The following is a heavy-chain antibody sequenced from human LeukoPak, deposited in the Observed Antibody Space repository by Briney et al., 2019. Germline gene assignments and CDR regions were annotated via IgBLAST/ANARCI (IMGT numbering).Heavy chain of an antibody. D-gene: IGHD2-15*01. CDR3: ALGGGRYCSGGSCYHEY. V-gene: IGHV3-9*01. CDR2: ISWNSGSI. Sequence: GGSLRLSCAASGFTFDDYAMHWVRQAPGKGLEWVSGISWNSGSIGYADSVKGRFTISRDNAKNSLYLQMNSLRAEDTALYYCALGGGRYCSGGSCYHEYWGQGTLVTVSS. J-gene: IGHJ4*02. CDR1: GFTFDDYA.